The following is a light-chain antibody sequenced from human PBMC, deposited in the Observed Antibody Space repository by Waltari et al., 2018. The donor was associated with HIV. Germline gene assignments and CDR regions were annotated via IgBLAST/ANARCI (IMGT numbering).Light chain of an antibody. Sequence: EIVMTQSPATLSVSLGERATLSCRASQSVSTNLAWYQQKPGQAPRLLIYSASKSATDIPARFSGSGSGTDFTLTISSLQSEDFAVYYCQQYNNWPPWTFGQGTKVEIK. CDR2: SAS. V-gene: IGKV3-15*01. CDR3: QQYNNWPPWT. J-gene: IGKJ1*01. CDR1: QSVSTN.